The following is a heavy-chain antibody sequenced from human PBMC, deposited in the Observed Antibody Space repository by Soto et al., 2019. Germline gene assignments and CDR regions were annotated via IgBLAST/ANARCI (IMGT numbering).Heavy chain of an antibody. D-gene: IGHD3-10*01. CDR1: GGSVSSGSYY. CDR3: XRMRSGSYYHHRVAFDI. V-gene: IGHV4-61*01. CDR2: IYYSGST. J-gene: IGHJ3*02. Sequence: SETLSLTCTVSGGSVSSGSYYWSWIRQPPGKGLEWIGYIYYSGSTNYNPSLKSRVTISVDTSKNQFSLKLSSVTAADTAVYYCXRMRSGSYYHHRVAFDIWGQGTMVTVSS.